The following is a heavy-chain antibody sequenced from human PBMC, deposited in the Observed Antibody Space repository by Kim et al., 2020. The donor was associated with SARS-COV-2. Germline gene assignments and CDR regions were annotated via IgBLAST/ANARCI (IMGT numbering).Heavy chain of an antibody. J-gene: IGHJ4*02. Sequence: SETLSLTCAVYGGSFSGYYWSWIRQPPGKGLEWIGEINHSGSTNYNPSLKSRVTISVDTSKNQFSLKLSSVTAADTAVYYCARGRRWGPSRGVIGPDSGEGYWGQGTLVTVSS. CDR2: INHSGST. CDR3: ARGRRWGPSRGVIGPDSGEGY. D-gene: IGHD3-10*01. CDR1: GGSFSGYY. V-gene: IGHV4-34*01.